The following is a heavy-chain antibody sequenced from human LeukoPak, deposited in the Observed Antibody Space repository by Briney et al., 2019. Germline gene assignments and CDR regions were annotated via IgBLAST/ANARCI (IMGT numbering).Heavy chain of an antibody. V-gene: IGHV3-7*03. CDR3: AKDPGDYGNYYYFYDGLDV. Sequence: GGSLRLSCAASGFTFSSYWMSWVRQAPGKGLEWVANIKQDGSEKYYVDSVKGRFTISRDNAKNSLYLQMNSLRAEDTAVYYCAKDPGDYGNYYYFYDGLDVWGQATTVTVSS. CDR1: GFTFSSYW. CDR2: IKQDGSEK. D-gene: IGHD4-17*01. J-gene: IGHJ6*02.